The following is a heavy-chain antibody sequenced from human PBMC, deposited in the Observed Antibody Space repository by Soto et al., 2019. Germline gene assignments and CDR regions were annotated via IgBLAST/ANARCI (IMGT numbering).Heavy chain of an antibody. Sequence: EVHLLESGGGLVQPGGSLRLSCAASGFTFSSYTLNWVRRAPGKGLEWVATSSDRRTGNTHYSDSVRGRFTLSRDYSRNILFMQMDSLSADDTALYYCTTWLTAHFDYWGRGTQVTVSS. D-gene: IGHD2-21*02. CDR1: GFTFSSYT. CDR3: TTWLTAHFDY. CDR2: SSDRRTGNT. V-gene: IGHV3-23*01. J-gene: IGHJ4*02.